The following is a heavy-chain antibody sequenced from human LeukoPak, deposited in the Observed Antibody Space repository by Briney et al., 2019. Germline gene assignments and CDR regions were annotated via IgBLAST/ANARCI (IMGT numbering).Heavy chain of an antibody. CDR3: AELGITIIGGV. CDR1: GFTFSSYE. D-gene: IGHD3-10*02. CDR2: ISSSDSTI. J-gene: IGHJ6*04. V-gene: IGHV3-48*03. Sequence: GGSLILSCAASGFTFSSYEMNWVRQAPGKGLEWVSYISSSDSTIYYADSVKGRFTISRDNAKNSLYLQMNSLRAEDTAVYYCAELGITIIGGVWGKGTTVTISS.